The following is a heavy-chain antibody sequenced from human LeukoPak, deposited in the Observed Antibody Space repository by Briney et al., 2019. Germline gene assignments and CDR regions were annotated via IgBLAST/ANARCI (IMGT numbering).Heavy chain of an antibody. J-gene: IGHJ4*02. CDR2: IYYSGST. V-gene: IGHV4-59*12. D-gene: IGHD2-15*01. CDR1: GGSISSYY. CDR3: ASDCSGGSCYDY. Sequence: PSETLSLTCTVSGGSISSYYWSWIRQPPGKGLEWIGYIYYSGSTNYNPSLKSRVTMSVDTSKNQFSLKLSSVTAADTAVYYCASDCSGGSCYDYWGQGTMVTVSS.